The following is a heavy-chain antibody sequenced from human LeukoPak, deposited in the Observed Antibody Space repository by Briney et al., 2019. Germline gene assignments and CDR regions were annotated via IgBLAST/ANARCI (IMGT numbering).Heavy chain of an antibody. V-gene: IGHV4-59*01. CDR3: ARDQKVSDFWSGYYNWYFDL. Sequence: SETLSLTCTVPGGSISSYYWSWIRQPPGKGLEWIGYIYYSGSTNYNPSLKSRVTISVDTSKNQFSLKLSSVTAADTAVYYCARDQKVSDFWSGYYNWYFDLWGRGTLVTVSS. J-gene: IGHJ2*01. CDR2: IYYSGST. CDR1: GGSISSYY. D-gene: IGHD3-3*01.